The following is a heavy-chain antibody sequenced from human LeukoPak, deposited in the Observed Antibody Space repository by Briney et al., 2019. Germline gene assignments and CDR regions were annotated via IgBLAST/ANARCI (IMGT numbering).Heavy chain of an antibody. CDR1: GFTFDDYG. V-gene: IGHV3-20*04. J-gene: IGHJ4*02. CDR3: ARDLSSSGWSNFDY. Sequence: GGSLRLSCAASGFTFDDYGMSWVRQAPGKGLEWVSGINWNGGSTGYADSVKGRFTISRDNAKNSLYLQMNSLRAEDTALYYCARDLSSSGWSNFDYWGQGTLVTVSS. CDR2: INWNGGST. D-gene: IGHD6-19*01.